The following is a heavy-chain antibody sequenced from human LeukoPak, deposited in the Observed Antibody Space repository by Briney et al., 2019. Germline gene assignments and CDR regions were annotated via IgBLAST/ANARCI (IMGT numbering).Heavy chain of an antibody. CDR3: AKLAPMVRELYYYYGMDV. CDR1: GFTFDDYA. V-gene: IGHV3-30*18. CDR2: ISYDGSNK. J-gene: IGHJ6*02. Sequence: GGSLRLSCAASGFTFDDYAMHWVRQAPGKGLEWVAVISYDGSNKYYADSVKGRFTISRDNSKNTLYLQMNSLRAEDTAVYYCAKLAPMVRELYYYYGMDVWGQGTTVTVSS. D-gene: IGHD3-10*01.